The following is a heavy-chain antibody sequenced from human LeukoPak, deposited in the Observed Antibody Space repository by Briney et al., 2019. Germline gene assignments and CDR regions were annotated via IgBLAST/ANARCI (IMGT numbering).Heavy chain of an antibody. CDR3: ASHIAAAGTIGY. V-gene: IGHV3-21*01. CDR2: ISSSSSYI. D-gene: IGHD6-13*01. CDR1: GFTFSSYS. J-gene: IGHJ4*02. Sequence: PGGSLRLSCAASGFTFSSYSMNWVRQAPGKGLEWVSSISSSSSYIYYADSVEGRFTISRDNAKNSLYLQMNSLRAEDTAVYYCASHIAAAGTIGYWGQGTLVTVSS.